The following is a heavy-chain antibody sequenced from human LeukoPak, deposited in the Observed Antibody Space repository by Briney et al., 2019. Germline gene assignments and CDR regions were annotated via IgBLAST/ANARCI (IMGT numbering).Heavy chain of an antibody. CDR2: IYPGDSDT. D-gene: IGHD4-17*01. V-gene: IGHV5-51*01. Sequence: GESLKISCKGYGYSFTSYWIGWVRQMPGKGLEWMGIIYPGDSDTRYSPSFQGQVTISADKSISTAYLQWSSLKASDTAMYYCARRGTATVTTDYFDYWGQGTLVTVSS. CDR3: ARRGTATVTTDYFDY. J-gene: IGHJ4*02. CDR1: GYSFTSYW.